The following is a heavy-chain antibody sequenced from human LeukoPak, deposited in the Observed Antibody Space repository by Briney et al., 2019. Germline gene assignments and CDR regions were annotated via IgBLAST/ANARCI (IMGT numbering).Heavy chain of an antibody. Sequence: GGSLRLSCAASGFTFSSYAMHWVRQAPGKGLEWVAVISYDGSNKHYADSVKGRFTISRDNSKNTLYLQMNSLRAEDTAVYYCAREIYDILTGFWFDPWGQGTLVTVSS. V-gene: IGHV3-30-3*01. CDR1: GFTFSSYA. CDR3: AREIYDILTGFWFDP. CDR2: ISYDGSNK. J-gene: IGHJ5*02. D-gene: IGHD3-9*01.